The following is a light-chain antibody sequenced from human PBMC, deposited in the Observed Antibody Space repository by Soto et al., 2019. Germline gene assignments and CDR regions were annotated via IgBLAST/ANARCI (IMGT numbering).Light chain of an antibody. Sequence: ETVLTQSPGTLSLSPVERAAVSCRASQSVSSNYLAWYQQKPGQDPRIXIYGASSRATGIPDRFSGSGSGTDFTLTISRLEPEDFAVYYCHQYGSSPSTFGQGTKVDIK. CDR2: GAS. J-gene: IGKJ1*01. CDR1: QSVSSNY. V-gene: IGKV3-20*01. CDR3: HQYGSSPST.